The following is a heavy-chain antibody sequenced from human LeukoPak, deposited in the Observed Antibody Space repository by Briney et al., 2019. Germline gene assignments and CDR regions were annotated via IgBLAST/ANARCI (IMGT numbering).Heavy chain of an antibody. V-gene: IGHV3-53*01. J-gene: IGHJ3*02. CDR1: GFTVSSNY. CDR2: IYSGGST. D-gene: IGHD2-2*01. Sequence: PGGSLRLSCAASGFTVSSNYMSWVRQAPGEGLEWVSVIYSGGSTYYADSVKGRFTISRDNSKNTLYLQMNSLRAEDTAVYYCAKKSTSCYACAFDIWGQGTMVTVSS. CDR3: AKKSTSCYACAFDI.